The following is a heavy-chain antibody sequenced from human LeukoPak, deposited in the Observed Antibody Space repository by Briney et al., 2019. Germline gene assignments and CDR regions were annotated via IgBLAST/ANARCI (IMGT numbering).Heavy chain of an antibody. J-gene: IGHJ4*02. D-gene: IGHD2-15*01. CDR1: GFIFSNYA. V-gene: IGHV3-30*04. Sequence: GGSLRLSCAASGFIFSNYAMHWVRQAPGKGLEWVAVISYDGSNKYYADSVKGRFTISRDNAKNTLYLQMNSLRAGDTAVYYCASTPNGVAAIYFDYWGQGTLVTVSS. CDR3: ASTPNGVAAIYFDY. CDR2: ISYDGSNK.